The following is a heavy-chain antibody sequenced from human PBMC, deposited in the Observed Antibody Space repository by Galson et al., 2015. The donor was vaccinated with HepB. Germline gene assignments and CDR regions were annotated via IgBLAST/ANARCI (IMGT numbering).Heavy chain of an antibody. V-gene: IGHV3-30*04. CDR2: ISYDGSNK. CDR1: GFTFSSYA. J-gene: IGHJ3*02. D-gene: IGHD4-23*01. CDR3: AGGDYRGPFDI. Sequence: SLRLSCAASGFTFSSYAMHWVRQAPGKGLEWVAVISYDGSNKYYADSVKGRFTISRDNSKNTLYLQMNSLRAEDTAVYYCAGGDYRGPFDIWGQGTMVTVSS.